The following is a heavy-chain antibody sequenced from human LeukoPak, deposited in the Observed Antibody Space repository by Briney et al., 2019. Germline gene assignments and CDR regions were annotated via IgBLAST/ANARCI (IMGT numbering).Heavy chain of an antibody. CDR2: MNTDGSTI. Sequence: GGSLRLSCAASGFTFSSYWMIWVRQAPGKGLVYVSHMNTDGSTINYVDSVKGRFTISRDNAKNTLYLQMDSLRAEDTAVYYCGRDNIGSIDYWGQGTLVTVS. J-gene: IGHJ4*02. CDR3: GRDNIGSIDY. D-gene: IGHD3-10*01. V-gene: IGHV3-74*01. CDR1: GFTFSSYW.